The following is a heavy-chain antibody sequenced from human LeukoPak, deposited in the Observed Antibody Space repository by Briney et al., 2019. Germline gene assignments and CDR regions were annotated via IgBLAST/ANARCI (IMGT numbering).Heavy chain of an antibody. V-gene: IGHV4-34*01. CDR3: ARGQPCSSTSCYIRYYGMDV. J-gene: IGHJ6*02. D-gene: IGHD2-2*02. Sequence: QPSETLSLTCAVYGGSFSGYYWSWIRQPPGKGLEWIGEINHSGSTNYNPSLKSRVTISVDTSKNQFSLKLSSVTAADTAVYYCARGQPCSSTSCYIRYYGMDVWGQGTTVTVSS. CDR1: GGSFSGYY. CDR2: INHSGST.